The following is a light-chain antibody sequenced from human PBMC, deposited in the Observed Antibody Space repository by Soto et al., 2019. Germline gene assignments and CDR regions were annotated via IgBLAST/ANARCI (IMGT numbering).Light chain of an antibody. CDR2: DAS. J-gene: IGKJ1*01. V-gene: IGKV1-39*01. CDR1: QRISTY. CDR3: KHTSRPPRT. Sequence: IKVAQSPSAVSAAGGDRGTIRCRASQRISTYLNWYQQKPGKAPKFLIYDASNLQSGVPSRFSGGGSGTDSTLTISRLIPADPLSHSCKHTSRPPRTFPQGTKVDIK.